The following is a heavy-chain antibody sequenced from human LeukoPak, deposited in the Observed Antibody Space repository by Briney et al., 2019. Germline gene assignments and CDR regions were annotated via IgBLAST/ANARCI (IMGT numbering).Heavy chain of an antibody. D-gene: IGHD6-13*01. CDR1: GYTFTSYG. CDR2: ISAYNGNT. Sequence: ASVKVSCKASGYTFTSYGISWVRQAPGQGLEWMGWISAYNGNTNYAQKLQGRGTMTTDTSTSTAYMELRSLRSDDTAVYYCARVSSSSWYGDYFDYWGQGTLVTVSS. J-gene: IGHJ4*02. CDR3: ARVSSSSWYGDYFDY. V-gene: IGHV1-18*01.